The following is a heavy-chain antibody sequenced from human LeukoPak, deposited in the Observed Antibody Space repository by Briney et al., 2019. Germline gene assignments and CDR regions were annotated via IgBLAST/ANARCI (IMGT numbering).Heavy chain of an antibody. CDR3: ARPWAWYYDSSGYDY. D-gene: IGHD3-22*01. Sequence: PSETLSLTCTVSSGSISSSSYYWGWIRQPPGKGLEWIGSIYYSGSTYYNPSLKSRVTISVDTSKNQFSLKLSSVTAADTAVYYCARPWAWYYDSSGYDYWGQGTLVTVSS. CDR1: SGSISSSSYY. J-gene: IGHJ4*02. V-gene: IGHV4-39*01. CDR2: IYYSGST.